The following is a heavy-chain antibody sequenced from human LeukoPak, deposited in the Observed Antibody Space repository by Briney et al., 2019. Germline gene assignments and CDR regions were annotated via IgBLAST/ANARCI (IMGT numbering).Heavy chain of an antibody. J-gene: IGHJ6*03. Sequence: SETLSLTCTVSGGSFSSYYWSWIRQPAGKGLEWIGRIYPSGNTNYNPSLKSRVTMSVDTSKNQFSLKLTSVTAADTAVYYCARDVRGPRRYYYMDVWGKGTTVTVSS. V-gene: IGHV4-4*07. D-gene: IGHD3-9*01. CDR3: ARDVRGPRRYYYMDV. CDR2: IYPSGNT. CDR1: GGSFSSYY.